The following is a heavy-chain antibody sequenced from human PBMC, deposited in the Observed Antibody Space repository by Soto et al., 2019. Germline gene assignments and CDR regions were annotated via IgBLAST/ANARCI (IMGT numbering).Heavy chain of an antibody. J-gene: IGHJ6*02. CDR2: ISGGGGGT. CDR3: ARDGYCISTSCPPEYYYYGMDV. CDR1: GFTFNSYA. D-gene: IGHD2-2*03. V-gene: IGHV3-23*01. Sequence: LRLSCAASGFTFNSYAMNWVRQAPGKGLEWVSSISGGGGGTYYADSVKGRLTISRDNSKNTLYLQMNSLRAEDTALYYCARDGYCISTSCPPEYYYYGMDVWGQGTTVTVSS.